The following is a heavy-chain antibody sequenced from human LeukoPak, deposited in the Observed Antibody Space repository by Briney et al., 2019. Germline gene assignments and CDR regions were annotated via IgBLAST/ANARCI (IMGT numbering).Heavy chain of an antibody. V-gene: IGHV3-33*01. CDR1: GFTFSSYG. J-gene: IGHJ4*02. CDR3: ARDLVAAGGRDY. D-gene: IGHD2-15*01. CDR2: IWYDGSNK. Sequence: GGSLRLSRAASGFTFSSYGMHWVRQAPGKGLEWVAVIWYDGSNKYYADSVKGRFTISSDNSKNTLYLQMNSLRAEDTAVYYCARDLVAAGGRDYWGQGTLVTVSS.